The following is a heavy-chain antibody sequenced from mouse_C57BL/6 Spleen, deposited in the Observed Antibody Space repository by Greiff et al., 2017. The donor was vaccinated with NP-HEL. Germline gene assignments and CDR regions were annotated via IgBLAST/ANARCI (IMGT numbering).Heavy chain of an antibody. D-gene: IGHD1-1*01. CDR3: TRGVTTVGFDY. J-gene: IGHJ2*01. Sequence: QVQLQQSGAELVRKGAAGEVSWRGAGWTFTDYEMHWVKQTPVHGLEWIGAIDPETGGTAYNQKFKGKAILTADKSSSTAYMELRSLTSEDSAVYYCTRGVTTVGFDYWGQGTTLTVSS. CDR2: IDPETGGT. CDR1: GWTFTDYE. V-gene: IGHV1-15*01.